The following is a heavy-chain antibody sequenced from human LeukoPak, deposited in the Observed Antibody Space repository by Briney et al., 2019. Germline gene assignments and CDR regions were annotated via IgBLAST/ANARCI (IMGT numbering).Heavy chain of an antibody. CDR2: IFYTGIT. D-gene: IGHD1-26*01. Sequence: PSETLSLTCIVSGGSISSSSYFWGWVRQPPGKGLEWIGSIFYTGITYYNPSLKSRVTISVDTSKNQFSLRLSSVTAADTAIYYCAKISRSNYVLDYWGQGTLVTVAS. V-gene: IGHV4-39*01. J-gene: IGHJ4*02. CDR3: AKISRSNYVLDY. CDR1: GGSISSSSYF.